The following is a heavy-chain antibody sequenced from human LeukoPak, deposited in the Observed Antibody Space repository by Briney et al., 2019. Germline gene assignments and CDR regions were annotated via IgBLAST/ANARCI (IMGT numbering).Heavy chain of an antibody. J-gene: IGHJ6*02. D-gene: IGHD2-2*01. CDR1: GFTFSSYA. CDR2: ISGSGGST. CDR3: AKGPPFSYCSSTSCYFPDYYYYGMDV. Sequence: PGGSLRPSCAASGFTFSSYAMSWVRQAPGKGLEWVSAISGSGGSTYYADSVKGRFTISRDNSKNTLYLQMNSLRAEDTAVYYCAKGPPFSYCSSTSCYFPDYYYYGMDVWGQGTTVTVSS. V-gene: IGHV3-23*01.